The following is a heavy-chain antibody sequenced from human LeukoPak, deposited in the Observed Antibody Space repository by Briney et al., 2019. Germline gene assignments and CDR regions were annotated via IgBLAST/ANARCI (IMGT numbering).Heavy chain of an antibody. J-gene: IGHJ6*01. D-gene: IGHD3-9*01. CDR1: GGYIRSYY. V-gene: IGHV4-59*01. CDR2: TYYSGCT. Sequence: PSETESLTCTLSGGYIRSYYWSCIRQPPGKGLEWIGYTYYSGCTNYKPSLKSRVTISVDTSNNQFSLKLSSVTAADTAVYYCARGVGYDSIYFKYGIAVWVRGSTVAVSS. CDR3: ARGVGYDSIYFKYGIAV.